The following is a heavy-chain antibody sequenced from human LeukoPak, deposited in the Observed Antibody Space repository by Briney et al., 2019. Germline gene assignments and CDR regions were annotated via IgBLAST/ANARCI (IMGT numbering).Heavy chain of an antibody. CDR2: ISGSGGST. J-gene: IGHJ4*02. CDR1: GFTFNKYA. CDR3: AKDQYQGYY. V-gene: IGHV3-23*01. D-gene: IGHD4-11*01. Sequence: PGKSLRLSCVVSGFTFNKYAMSWLRQPPGKGLEWVSAISGSGGSTFYADSVKGRFTISKDSSKNTLFLQLNSLRAEDTAVYYCAKDQYQGYYWGQGTLVTVSS.